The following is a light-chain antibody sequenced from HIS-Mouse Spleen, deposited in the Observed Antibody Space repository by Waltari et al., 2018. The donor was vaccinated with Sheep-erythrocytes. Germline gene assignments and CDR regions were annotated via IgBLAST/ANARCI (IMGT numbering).Light chain of an antibody. CDR2: EGS. V-gene: IGLV2-23*01. CDR3: CSYAGSSTLV. J-gene: IGLJ3*02. CDR1: SSAVGSYNF. Sequence: QSALTQPASVSGSPGQSITISCTGTSSAVGSYNFVSWYQQHPGKAPKLMIYEGSKRPSGVANRFSGSKSGNTASLTISGLQAEDEADYYCCSYAGSSTLVFGGGTKLTVL.